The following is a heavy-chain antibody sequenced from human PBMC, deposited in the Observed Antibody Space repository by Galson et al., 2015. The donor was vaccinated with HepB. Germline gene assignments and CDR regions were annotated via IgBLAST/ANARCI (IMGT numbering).Heavy chain of an antibody. V-gene: IGHV4-39*01. CDR1: GGSISSSSYY. CDR2: IYYSGST. CDR3: ATWVDSSMNYDY. Sequence: ETLSLTCTVSGGSISSSSYYWGWIRQPPGKGLEWIGNIYYSGSTYYNPSLKSRVTLSVDTSENQFSLKLSSVTATDTAVYYCATWVDSSMNYDYWGQGTLVTVSS. D-gene: IGHD6-19*01. J-gene: IGHJ4*02.